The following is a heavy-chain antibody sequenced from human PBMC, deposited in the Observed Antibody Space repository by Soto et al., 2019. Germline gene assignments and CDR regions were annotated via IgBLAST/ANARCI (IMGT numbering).Heavy chain of an antibody. V-gene: IGHV4-39*01. Sequence: TSETLSLTCTVSGGSISSSSYYWGWIRQPPGKGLEWIGSIYYSGSTYYNPSLKSRVTISVDTSKNQFSLKLSSVTAADTAVYYCASGRFGELFRDYYYYGMDVWGQGTTVTVSS. CDR1: GGSISSSSYY. D-gene: IGHD3-10*01. CDR3: ASGRFGELFRDYYYYGMDV. CDR2: IYYSGST. J-gene: IGHJ6*02.